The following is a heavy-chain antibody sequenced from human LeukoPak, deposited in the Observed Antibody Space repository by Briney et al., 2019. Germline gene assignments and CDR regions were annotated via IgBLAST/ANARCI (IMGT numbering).Heavy chain of an antibody. CDR1: GYSISSGYY. Sequence: SETLSLACAVSGYSISSGYYWGWIRQPPGKGLEWIGSIYHSGSTYYNPSLKSRVTISVDTSKNQFSLKLSSVTAADTAVYYCARGWDTAMVRPFDYWGQGTLVTVSS. CDR2: IYHSGST. CDR3: ARGWDTAMVRPFDY. V-gene: IGHV4-38-2*01. J-gene: IGHJ4*02. D-gene: IGHD5-18*01.